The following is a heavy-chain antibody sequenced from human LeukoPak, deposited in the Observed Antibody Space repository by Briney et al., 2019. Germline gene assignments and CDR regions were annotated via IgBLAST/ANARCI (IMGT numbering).Heavy chain of an antibody. V-gene: IGHV4-38-2*02. CDR1: GYSISSGYY. Sequence: SETLSLTCTVSGYSISSGYYWGWIRQPPGKGLEGIGSIYHSGSTYYNPSLKSRVTISVDTSKNQFSLKLSSVTAADTAVYYCARALYSSSPDHWFDPWGQGTLVTVSS. J-gene: IGHJ5*02. D-gene: IGHD6-13*01. CDR3: ARALYSSSPDHWFDP. CDR2: IYHSGST.